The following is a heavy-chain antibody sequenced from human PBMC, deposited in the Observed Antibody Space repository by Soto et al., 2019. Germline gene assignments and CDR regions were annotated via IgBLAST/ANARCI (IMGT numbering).Heavy chain of an antibody. CDR1: GGTFSSYA. Sequence: ASVKVSCKASGGTFSSYAISWVRQAPGQGLEWMGGIIPIFGTANYAQKFQGRVTITADESTSTAYMELSSLRSEDTAVYYCARAEGLRYFDWSKNWFDPWGQGTLVTVS. CDR2: IIPIFGTA. V-gene: IGHV1-69*13. D-gene: IGHD3-9*01. CDR3: ARAEGLRYFDWSKNWFDP. J-gene: IGHJ5*02.